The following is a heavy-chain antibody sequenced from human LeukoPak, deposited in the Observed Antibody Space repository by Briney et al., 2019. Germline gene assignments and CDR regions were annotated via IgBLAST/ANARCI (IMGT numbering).Heavy chain of an antibody. CDR2: IYYSGST. D-gene: IGHD3-3*01. CDR3: ARVYYDFWSGYLAWFDP. J-gene: IGHJ5*02. CDR1: GGSISSGGYY. Sequence: SETLSLTCTVSGGSISSGGYYWSWIRQHPGKGLEWIGYIYYSGSTYYNPSLKSRVTISVDTSKNQFSLKLSSVTAADTAVYYCARVYYDFWSGYLAWFDPWGQGTLVTVSS. V-gene: IGHV4-31*03.